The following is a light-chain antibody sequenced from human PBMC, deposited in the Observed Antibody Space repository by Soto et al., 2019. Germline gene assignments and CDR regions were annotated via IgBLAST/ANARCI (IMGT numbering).Light chain of an antibody. CDR1: QSISYD. CDR3: QQSYNTPLT. V-gene: IGKV1-39*01. Sequence: DIQMTQSPSSLSASVGDRVTITCRASQSISYDLNWYQQKPGKAPRLLIYGANSLESGVPLRFSGSGSRTDFTLTINNLQTEDFATYYCQQSYNTPLTLGGGTKVDIK. J-gene: IGKJ4*01. CDR2: GAN.